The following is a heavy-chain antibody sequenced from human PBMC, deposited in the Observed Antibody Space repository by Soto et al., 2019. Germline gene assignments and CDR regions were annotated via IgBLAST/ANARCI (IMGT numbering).Heavy chain of an antibody. V-gene: IGHV1-46*03. J-gene: IGHJ3*02. CDR1: GYTFTSYY. CDR3: ARYYDILTGYHDAFDI. CDR2: INPSGGST. Sequence: ASVKVSCKASGYTFTSYYMHWVRQAPGQGLEWMGIINPSGGSTSYAQKFQGRVTMTRDTSTSTVYMELSSLRSEDTAVYYCARYYDILTGYHDAFDIWGQGTIVTVS. D-gene: IGHD3-9*01.